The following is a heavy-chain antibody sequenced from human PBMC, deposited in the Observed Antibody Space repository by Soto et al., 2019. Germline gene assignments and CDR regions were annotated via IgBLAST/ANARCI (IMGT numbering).Heavy chain of an antibody. CDR2: ISAYNGYT. J-gene: IGHJ5*02. V-gene: IGHV1-18*04. CDR3: ARDQTTRWEARPPGS. Sequence: QVQLVQSGPEVKKPGASVKISCKASGYAFTSYGFSWVRQAPGQGLEWMGWISAYNGYTHYAQNLQGRVTMTTETSTTTAYMELRSLRSDDTAVYYCARDQTTRWEARPPGSWGQGTLVTVSS. CDR1: GYAFTSYG. D-gene: IGHD1-26*01.